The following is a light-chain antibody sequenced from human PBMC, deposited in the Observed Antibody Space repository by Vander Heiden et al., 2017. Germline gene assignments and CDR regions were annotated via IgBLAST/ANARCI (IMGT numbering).Light chain of an antibody. Sequence: DIVMTQSPLSLPVTPGEPASISCRSSQSLLHSNGYNYLDWYLQKPVQSPQLLIYLGSNRASGVPDRFTGSGSGTDFTLKISRVEAEDVGVYYCSRALATGQKFGQGTKVEIK. V-gene: IGKV2-28*01. CDR3: SRALATGQK. CDR2: LGS. J-gene: IGKJ1*01. CDR1: QSLLHSNGYNY.